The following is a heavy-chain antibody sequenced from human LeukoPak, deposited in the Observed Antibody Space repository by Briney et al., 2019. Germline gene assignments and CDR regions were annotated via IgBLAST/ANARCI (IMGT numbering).Heavy chain of an antibody. CDR1: GGSISSSSYY. J-gene: IGHJ4*02. CDR3: ARHDYGSGSYHSTPYYFDY. D-gene: IGHD3-10*01. V-gene: IGHV4-39*01. Sequence: SETLSLACTVSGGSISSSSYYWGWIRQPPGKGLERIGSIYYSGSTYYNPSLKSRVTISVDTSKNQFSLKLSSVTAADTAVYYCARHDYGSGSYHSTPYYFDYWGQGTLVTVSS. CDR2: IYYSGST.